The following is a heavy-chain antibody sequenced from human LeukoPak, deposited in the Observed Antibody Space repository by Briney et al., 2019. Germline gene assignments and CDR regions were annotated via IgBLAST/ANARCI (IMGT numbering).Heavy chain of an antibody. V-gene: IGHV3-33*01. Sequence: PGGSLRLSCGASGFTFRDYGMHWVRQAPGKGLEWVSNIWFDGSNKYYAESVKGRFSISRDNSKNTLYLQMNGLRPDDTAVYYCASTRTGISSYYFYYMDVWGKGSTVIVS. D-gene: IGHD3-10*01. CDR1: GFTFRDYG. CDR2: IWFDGSNK. CDR3: ASTRTGISSYYFYYMDV. J-gene: IGHJ6*03.